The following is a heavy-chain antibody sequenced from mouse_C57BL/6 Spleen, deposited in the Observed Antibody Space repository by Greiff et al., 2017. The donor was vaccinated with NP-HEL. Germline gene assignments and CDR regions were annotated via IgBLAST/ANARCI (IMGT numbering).Heavy chain of an antibody. CDR2: IDPSDSYT. V-gene: IGHV1-69*01. D-gene: IGHD1-1*01. CDR3: AISTAGYFDV. CDR1: GYTFTSYW. Sequence: QVQLQQPGAELVMPGASVKLSCKASGYTFTSYWMHWVKQRPGQGLEWIGEIDPSDSYTNYNQKFKGKSTLTGDKSSSTAYMQLSSLTSEDSAVYDCAISTAGYFDVWGTGTTVTVSS. J-gene: IGHJ1*03.